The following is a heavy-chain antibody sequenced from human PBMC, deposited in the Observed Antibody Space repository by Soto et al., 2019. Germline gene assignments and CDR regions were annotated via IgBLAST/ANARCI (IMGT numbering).Heavy chain of an antibody. CDR2: IIPIFGTA. CDR3: ARGILMTTVVFDAFDI. V-gene: IGHV1-69*13. D-gene: IGHD4-17*01. Sequence: SVKVSCKASGGTFSSYAISWVRQAPGQGLEWMGGIIPIFGTANYAQKFQGRVTITADESTSTAYMELSSLRSEDTAVYYCARGILMTTVVFDAFDIWGQGTMVTV. CDR1: GGTFSSYA. J-gene: IGHJ3*02.